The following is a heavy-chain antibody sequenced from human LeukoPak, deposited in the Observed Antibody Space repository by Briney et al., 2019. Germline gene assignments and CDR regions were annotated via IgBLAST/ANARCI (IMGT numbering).Heavy chain of an antibody. CDR1: GGSISSYY. CDR2: IYYSGST. V-gene: IGHV4-59*01. D-gene: IGHD3-22*01. Sequence: PSETLSLTCTVSGGSISSYYWSWIRQPPGKGLEWIGYIYYSGSTNYNPSLKSRVTISVDTSKNQFSLKLSSVTAADTAVYYCARVGYYYDSSGYQSEYFQHWGQGTLVTVSS. J-gene: IGHJ1*01. CDR3: ARVGYYYDSSGYQSEYFQH.